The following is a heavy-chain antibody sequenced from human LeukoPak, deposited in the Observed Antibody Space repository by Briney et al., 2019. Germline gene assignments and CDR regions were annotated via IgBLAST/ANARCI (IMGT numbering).Heavy chain of an antibody. CDR1: GYTFSSYS. CDR3: VRLRRNSDTTGFYYYYDF. V-gene: IGHV3-21*01. D-gene: IGHD3-22*01. J-gene: IGHJ4*02. Sequence: GGSLRLSCAASGYTFSSYSINWVRQAPGRGLEWVSSISVRSNYIYYADSVRGRFRISRDDARDSLYLQMNSLRAEDTAVYYCVRLRRNSDTTGFYYYYDFWGQGTLVTVSS. CDR2: ISVRSNYI.